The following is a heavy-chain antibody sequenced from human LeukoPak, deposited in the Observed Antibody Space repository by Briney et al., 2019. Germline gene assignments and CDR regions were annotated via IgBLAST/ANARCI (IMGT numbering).Heavy chain of an antibody. CDR3: ASLTCSSTSCYRYFDY. V-gene: IGHV4-34*01. J-gene: IGHJ4*02. CDR1: GGSFSGYY. Sequence: PSETLSLTCAVYGGSFSGYYWSWIRQPPGKGLEWIGEINHSGSTNYNPSLKSRVTISVDTSKNQFSLKLSSLTAADTAVYYCASLTCSSTSCYRYFDYWGQGTLVTVSS. D-gene: IGHD2-2*01. CDR2: INHSGST.